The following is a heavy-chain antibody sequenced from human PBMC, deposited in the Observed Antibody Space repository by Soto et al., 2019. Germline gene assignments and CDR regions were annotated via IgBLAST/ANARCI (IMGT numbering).Heavy chain of an antibody. CDR1: GFTFSSYI. CDR2: ISSSSSYI. D-gene: IGHD2-2*02. J-gene: IGHJ6*02. V-gene: IGHV3-21*04. Sequence: VGSLRLPCAASGFTFSSYIINWICHTATKGREWVSSISSSSSYIYYADSVKGQFTISRDNAKNSLYLQMNSLRAEDTAVYYCASDHIVVLQADIGEDNYYHYCRDVRGRGPTGTVAS. CDR3: ASDHIVVLQADIGEDNYYHYCRDV.